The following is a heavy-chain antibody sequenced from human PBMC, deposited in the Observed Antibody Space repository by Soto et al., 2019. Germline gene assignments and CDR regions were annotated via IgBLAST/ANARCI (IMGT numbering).Heavy chain of an antibody. J-gene: IGHJ4*02. CDR1: GGSFNTYY. CDR3: ARRYCSDSYCSYFDY. D-gene: IGHD2-15*01. CDR2: INHSGFT. V-gene: IGHV4-34*01. Sequence: KPSETLSLTCAVYGGSFNTYYWSWIRQSPGKGLEWIGGINHSGFTNYNPSLESRVTTSVDTTKNQFSLKLRSVTAADTAIYYCARRYCSDSYCSYFDYWGRGTLVTVSS.